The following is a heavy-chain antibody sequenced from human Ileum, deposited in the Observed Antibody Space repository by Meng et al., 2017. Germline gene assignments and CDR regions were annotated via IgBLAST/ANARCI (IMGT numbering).Heavy chain of an antibody. V-gene: IGHV1-2*02. J-gene: IGHJ4*02. Sequence: ASVKVSCKASGYTFTGYYMHWVRQAPGQGLEWMGWINPNSGGTNYAQKFQGRVTMTRDTSISTAYMELSRLRSDDTAVYYCARDRETGMVRGVKADYWGQGTLVTVSS. D-gene: IGHD3-10*01. CDR1: GYTFTGYY. CDR2: INPNSGGT. CDR3: ARDRETGMVRGVKADY.